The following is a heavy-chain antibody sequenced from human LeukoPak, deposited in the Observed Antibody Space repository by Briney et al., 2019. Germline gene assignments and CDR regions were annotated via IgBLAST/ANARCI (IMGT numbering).Heavy chain of an antibody. V-gene: IGHV3-30-3*01. D-gene: IGHD6-13*01. CDR3: ARVPGIAAAGTYYGGMDV. CDR2: ISYDGSNK. J-gene: IGHJ6*02. CDR1: GFTFSSYA. Sequence: GGSLRLSCAASGFTFSSYAMHWVRQAPGKGLEWVAVISYDGSNKYYADSVKGRFTISRDNSKNTLYLQMNSLRAEDTAVYYCARVPGIAAAGTYYGGMDVWGQGTTVTVSS.